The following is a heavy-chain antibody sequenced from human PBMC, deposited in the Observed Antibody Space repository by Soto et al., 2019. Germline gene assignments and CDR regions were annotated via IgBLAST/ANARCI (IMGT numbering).Heavy chain of an antibody. CDR1: GFTFSDYW. V-gene: IGHV3-7*05. D-gene: IGHD3-10*01. Sequence: GGSLRLSCAASGFTFSDYWMSWVSQAPGKGLECVANIKTDGSEKYYVDPVKGRFTISRDNAKNSLYLQMNSLRAEDTAVYYCASSMGRGGNDYWGQGTLVTVSS. CDR3: ASSMGRGGNDY. CDR2: IKTDGSEK. J-gene: IGHJ4*02.